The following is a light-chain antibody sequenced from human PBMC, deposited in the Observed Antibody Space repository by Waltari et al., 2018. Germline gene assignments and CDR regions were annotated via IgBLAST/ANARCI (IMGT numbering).Light chain of an antibody. CDR3: QQTYSTPYT. V-gene: IGKV1-39*01. J-gene: IGKJ2*01. CDR2: DAS. Sequence: DIKMTQSPSSLSASVGDRGTITCRTSQTIHTYLSWHQQKPGKAPNLLIYDASTLQSGAPSRFSAYGSGTDFTLTISSLQPEDFATYYCQQTYSTPYTFGQGTKLDIK. CDR1: QTIHTY.